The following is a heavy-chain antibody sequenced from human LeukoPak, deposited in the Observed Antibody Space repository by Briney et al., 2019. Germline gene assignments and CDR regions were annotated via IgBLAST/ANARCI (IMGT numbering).Heavy chain of an antibody. V-gene: IGHV3-48*03. CDR3: ARRARVVVTAVYYYYYMDV. Sequence: GGSLRLSCAASGFTFSSYEMNWVRQAPGKGLEWGSYISTSGSTIYYADSVKGRFTISRDNAKNSLYLQMNSLRAEDTAVYYCARRARVVVTAVYYYYYMDVWGKGTTVTISS. D-gene: IGHD2-21*02. CDR1: GFTFSSYE. CDR2: ISTSGSTI. J-gene: IGHJ6*03.